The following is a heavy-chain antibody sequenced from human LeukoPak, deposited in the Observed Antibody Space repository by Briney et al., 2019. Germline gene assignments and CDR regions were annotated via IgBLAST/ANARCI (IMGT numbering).Heavy chain of an antibody. Sequence: GGSLRLSCAVSGFTFSTYWMHWVRQAPGKGLVWVSRINTDGSLINYADSVKGRFTMSRDNSKNTLYLQMSSLRVEDTAVYYCARDDGGTPLDCWGQGTLVTVSS. CDR1: GFTFSTYW. CDR2: INTDGSLI. D-gene: IGHD4-23*01. J-gene: IGHJ4*02. CDR3: ARDDGGTPLDC. V-gene: IGHV3-74*01.